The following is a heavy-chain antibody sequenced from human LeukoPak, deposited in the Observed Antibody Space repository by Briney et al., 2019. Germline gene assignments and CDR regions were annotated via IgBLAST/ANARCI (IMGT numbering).Heavy chain of an antibody. D-gene: IGHD1-26*01. CDR3: ARDSTALYGGGYYYYGMDV. J-gene: IGHJ6*02. CDR2: IYYSGST. CDR1: GGSIRSYY. V-gene: IGHV4-59*01. Sequence: PSETLSLTCTVSGGSIRSYYWTWIRQPPVKGLEWIGYIYYSGSTNYNPSLKSRVTISVDTSKNQFSLKLSSVTAADTAVYYCARDSTALYGGGYYYYGMDVWGQGTTVTVSS.